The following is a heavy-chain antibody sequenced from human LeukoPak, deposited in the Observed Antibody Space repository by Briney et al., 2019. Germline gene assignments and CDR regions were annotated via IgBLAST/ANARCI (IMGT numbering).Heavy chain of an antibody. J-gene: IGHJ4*02. CDR3: AGRVTGYSSGYVY. Sequence: SGGSLRLSCVASGFTFSNYAMSWVRQAPGKGLDWVSVISGSAGKIRYAGSVKGRFTISRDNPENTVYLQMNNLRAEDTAVYYCAGRVTGYSSGYVYWGQGTLVTVSS. CDR2: ISGSAGKI. D-gene: IGHD5-18*01. CDR1: GFTFSNYA. V-gene: IGHV3-23*01.